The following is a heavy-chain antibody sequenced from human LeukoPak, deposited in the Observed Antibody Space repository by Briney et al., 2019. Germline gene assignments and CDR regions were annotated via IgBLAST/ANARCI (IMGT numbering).Heavy chain of an antibody. V-gene: IGHV1-69*06. J-gene: IGHJ5*02. Sequence: ASVKVSCKASGGTFRSYTIHWVRQAPGQGLEWMGGVISIFGTTNYAQKFQGRVTITADKSTSTAYMELSSLRSDDTAVYYCARVSSSSWYSGWGKYNWFDPWGQGTLVTVSS. CDR1: GGTFRSYT. CDR3: ARVSSSSWYSGWGKYNWFDP. D-gene: IGHD6-13*01. CDR2: VISIFGTT.